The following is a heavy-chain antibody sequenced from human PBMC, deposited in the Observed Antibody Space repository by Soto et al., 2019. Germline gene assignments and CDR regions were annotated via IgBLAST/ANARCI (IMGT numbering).Heavy chain of an antibody. CDR1: GFTFSSYA. D-gene: IGHD6-25*01. J-gene: IGHJ4*02. Sequence: EVQVLESGGGLVQPGGSLRLSCAASGFTFSSYAMSWVRQAPGKGLEWVSAITGGGSTWSADSVKGRFTISRDNSRTTLYLQMSSLRAEDTAVYYCAKGSASGSPYYFDYWGQGTLVTVSS. V-gene: IGHV3-23*01. CDR3: AKGSASGSPYYFDY. CDR2: ITGGGST.